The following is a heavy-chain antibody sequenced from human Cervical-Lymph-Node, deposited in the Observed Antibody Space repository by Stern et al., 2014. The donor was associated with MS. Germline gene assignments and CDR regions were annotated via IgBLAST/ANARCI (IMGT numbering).Heavy chain of an antibody. Sequence: QVQLVESGAEVKKPGASVKVSCKASGGTFSSYAISWVRQAPGQGLEWMGGIIPIFGTANYAQKFQGRVTITADESTSTAYMELSSLRSEDTAVYYCARASSSTANYYYYGMDVWGQGTTVTVSS. D-gene: IGHD6-6*01. J-gene: IGHJ6*02. CDR2: IIPIFGTA. V-gene: IGHV1-69*01. CDR1: GGTFSSYA. CDR3: ARASSSTANYYYYGMDV.